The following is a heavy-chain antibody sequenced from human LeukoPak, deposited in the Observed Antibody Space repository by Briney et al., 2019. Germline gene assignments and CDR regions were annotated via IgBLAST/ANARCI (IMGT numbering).Heavy chain of an antibody. J-gene: IGHJ4*02. CDR3: ARNERGYSYGYLTFDY. CDR2: ISYDGTNK. CDR1: GFTFSSYA. Sequence: AGGSLRLSCAASGFTFSSYAMHWVRQAPGKGLEWVAVISYDGTNKYYADSVKGRFTISRDNSKNTLYLQMNSLRPEDTAVYYCARNERGYSYGYLTFDYWGQGTLVTVSS. V-gene: IGHV3-30-3*01. D-gene: IGHD5-18*01.